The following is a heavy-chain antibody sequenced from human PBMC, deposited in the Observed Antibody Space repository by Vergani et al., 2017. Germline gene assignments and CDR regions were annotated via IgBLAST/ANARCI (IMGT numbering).Heavy chain of an antibody. CDR3: ARDKDYYDSSGYYSVAFDI. D-gene: IGHD3-22*01. J-gene: IGHJ3*02. Sequence: QLQLQESGPGLVKPSETLSLTCTVSGGSISSSSYYWGWIRQPPGKGLEWIGSFYYSGSTYYNPSLKSRVTISVETSKNKFSLKLSSVTAADTAVYYCARDKDYYDSSGYYSVAFDIWGQGTMVTVSS. CDR1: GGSISSSSYY. V-gene: IGHV4-39*07. CDR2: FYYSGST.